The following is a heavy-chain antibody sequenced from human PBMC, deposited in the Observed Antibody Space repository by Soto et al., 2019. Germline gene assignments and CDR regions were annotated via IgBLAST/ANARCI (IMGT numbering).Heavy chain of an antibody. CDR2: ISGSGGST. D-gene: IGHD3-10*01. V-gene: IGHV3-23*01. Sequence: PGGSLGLSCAASGLSFRSYAMSWVRQDPGKGLEWVSAISGSGGSTYYADSVKGRFTISRDNSKNTLYLQMNSLRAEDTAVYYCARLMSSGSFYLSDKNSGYYYYYGMDVWGQGTTVTVSS. J-gene: IGHJ6*02. CDR3: ARLMSSGSFYLSDKNSGYYYYYGMDV. CDR1: GLSFRSYA.